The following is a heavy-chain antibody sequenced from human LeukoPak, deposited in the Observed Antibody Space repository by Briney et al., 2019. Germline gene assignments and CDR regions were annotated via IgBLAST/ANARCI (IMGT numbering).Heavy chain of an antibody. CDR1: GYTLTELS. J-gene: IGHJ4*02. Sequence: ASVKVSCKVSGYTLTELSIHWVRQAPGKGLEWMGGFDPEDGETIYAQKFQGTVTLTEDTSTHTAYMELSSLRAEDTAVYYCATARVYSSSYYFDYWGQGTLVTVSS. V-gene: IGHV1-24*01. CDR2: FDPEDGET. D-gene: IGHD6-13*01. CDR3: ATARVYSSSYYFDY.